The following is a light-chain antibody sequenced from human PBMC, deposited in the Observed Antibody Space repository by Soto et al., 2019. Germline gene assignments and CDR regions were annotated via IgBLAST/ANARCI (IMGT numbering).Light chain of an antibody. Sequence: DIQMTQSPSTLSASVGDRVTITCRASQSISNWLAWYQQKPGKAPKLLIYDASSLEGGVPSRFSGSGSGTEFTLTISNLQPDYFATYYCQQYNSYSMFGQGTKRDIK. CDR3: QQYNSYSM. V-gene: IGKV1-5*01. CDR2: DAS. J-gene: IGKJ1*01. CDR1: QSISNW.